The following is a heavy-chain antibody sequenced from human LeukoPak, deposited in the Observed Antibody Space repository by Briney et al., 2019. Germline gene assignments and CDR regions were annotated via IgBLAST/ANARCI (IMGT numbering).Heavy chain of an antibody. J-gene: IGHJ4*02. D-gene: IGHD3-22*01. CDR2: IYPGDSDT. CDR1: GYSFTSYW. Sequence: GESLKISCKGSGYSFTSYWIGWVRQMPGKGLECMGIIYPGDSDTRYSPSFQGQVTISADKSISTAYLQWSSLKASDTAMYYCARFIYYYDSSAYFDYWGQGTLVTVSS. V-gene: IGHV5-51*01. CDR3: ARFIYYYDSSAYFDY.